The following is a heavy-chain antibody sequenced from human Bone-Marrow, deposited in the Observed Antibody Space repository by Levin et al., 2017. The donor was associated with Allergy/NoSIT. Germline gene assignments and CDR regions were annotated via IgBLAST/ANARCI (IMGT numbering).Heavy chain of an antibody. Sequence: SCAASGFTFSSYAMSWVRQAPGKGLEWVSAISGSGGSTYYADSVKGRFTISRDNSKNTLYLQMNSLRAEDTAVYYCAKVCNDFWSGYRGYYYYYYMDVWGKGTTVTVSS. J-gene: IGHJ6*03. CDR1: GFTFSSYA. CDR3: AKVCNDFWSGYRGYYYYYYMDV. D-gene: IGHD3-3*01. V-gene: IGHV3-23*01. CDR2: ISGSGGST.